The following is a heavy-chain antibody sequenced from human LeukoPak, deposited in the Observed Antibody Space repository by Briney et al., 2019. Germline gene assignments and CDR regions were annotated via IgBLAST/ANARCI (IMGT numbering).Heavy chain of an antibody. V-gene: IGHV1-69*06. CDR2: IIPIFGTA. Sequence: RWASVKVSCTASGGTFSSYAISWVRQAPGQGLEWLGGIIPIFGTANYAQKFQGRVTITADKSTSTAYMELSSLRSEDTAVYYCAREGSCYYGSGSYCNFDYWGQGTLVTVSS. D-gene: IGHD3-10*01. CDR1: GGTFSSYA. CDR3: AREGSCYYGSGSYCNFDY. J-gene: IGHJ4*02.